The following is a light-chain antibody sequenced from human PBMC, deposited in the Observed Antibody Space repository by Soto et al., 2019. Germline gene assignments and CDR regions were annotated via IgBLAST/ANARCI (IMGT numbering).Light chain of an antibody. CDR2: GAS. CDR3: HQYGSSWT. V-gene: IGKV3-20*01. CDR1: QSVSSIY. J-gene: IGKJ1*01. Sequence: EIVLTQSPGTLSLSPGERATLSCRASQSVSSIYLAWYQQKPGQAPRLLIYGASSRATGIPDRFSGSASGTVFTLTISRLEPEDFAMYFCHQYGSSWTFGQGTKVEIK.